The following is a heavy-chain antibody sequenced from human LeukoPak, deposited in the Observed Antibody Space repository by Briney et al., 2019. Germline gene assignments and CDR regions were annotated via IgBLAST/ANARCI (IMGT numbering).Heavy chain of an antibody. CDR1: GFTFNTYT. Sequence: GGSLRLSCAASGFTFNTYTMNWVRQAPGKGLEWVSSISTSSSYIYYADSVKGRFTISRDNAKNSLFLQMNGLRAEDTAIYYCATTPNWGQGTLVTVSS. J-gene: IGHJ4*02. D-gene: IGHD4-23*01. CDR2: ISTSSSYI. V-gene: IGHV3-21*01. CDR3: ATTPN.